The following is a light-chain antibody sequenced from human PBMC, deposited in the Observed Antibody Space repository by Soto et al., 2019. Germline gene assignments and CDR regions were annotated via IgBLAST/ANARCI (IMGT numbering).Light chain of an antibody. V-gene: IGKV3D-15*02. J-gene: IGKJ1*01. CDR1: QSVSSN. CDR2: DAS. Sequence: EIVMTQSPATLSVSPGERATLSCRASQSVSSNLAWYQQKPGQAPRLLIYDASTRATGIPNRYSGSGSGTDFTLTISRLEPEDFAVFYCQQYGDSPTFXQGTKVDIK. CDR3: QQYGDSPT.